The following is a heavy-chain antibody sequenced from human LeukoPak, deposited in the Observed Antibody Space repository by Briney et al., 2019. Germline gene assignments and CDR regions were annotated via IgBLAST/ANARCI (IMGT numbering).Heavy chain of an antibody. J-gene: IGHJ4*02. CDR1: GYSISSGYY. D-gene: IGHD2-2*01. Sequence: PSETLSLTCAVSGYSISSGYYWGWIRQPPGKGLEWIGSIYHSGSTYYNPSLKSRVTISVDTSKNQFSLKLSSVTAADTAVYYCARHRYCSSTSCQGSDCWGQGTLVTVSS. CDR2: IYHSGST. V-gene: IGHV4-38-2*01. CDR3: ARHRYCSSTSCQGSDC.